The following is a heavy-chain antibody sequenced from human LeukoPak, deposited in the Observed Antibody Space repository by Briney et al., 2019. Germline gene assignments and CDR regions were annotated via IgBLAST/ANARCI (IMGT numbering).Heavy chain of an antibody. V-gene: IGHV3-23*01. CDR2: MSGSDAGT. CDR3: AKANKVLTATHIDS. Sequence: GGSLRLSCIASGFTFNSYAMSWVRQAPGKGLEWVSAMSGSDAGTYYADSVKGRFPISRDNSKNTLYLQMNSLRAEDTAIYYCAKANKVLTATHIDSWGQGTLVTVSS. CDR1: GFTFNSYA. D-gene: IGHD1-14*01. J-gene: IGHJ4*02.